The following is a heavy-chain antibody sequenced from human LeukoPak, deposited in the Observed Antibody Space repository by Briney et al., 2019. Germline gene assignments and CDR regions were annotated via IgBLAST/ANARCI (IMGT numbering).Heavy chain of an antibody. CDR3: AKDRSQWLVLYAFDI. J-gene: IGHJ3*02. CDR1: GFTFSSYG. D-gene: IGHD6-19*01. Sequence: GGSLRLSCAASGFTFSSYGMHWVRQAPGKGLEWVAVISYDGSNKYYADSVKGRFTISRDNSKNTLYLQMNSLRAEDTAVYYCAKDRSQWLVLYAFDIWGQGTMVTVSS. CDR2: ISYDGSNK. V-gene: IGHV3-30*18.